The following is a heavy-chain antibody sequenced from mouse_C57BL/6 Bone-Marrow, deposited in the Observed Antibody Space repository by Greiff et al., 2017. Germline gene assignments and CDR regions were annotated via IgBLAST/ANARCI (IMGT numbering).Heavy chain of an antibody. Sequence: EVQLQPSGPELVKPGASVKISCKASGYSFPDSNMNWLQPSNGKSLEWIGVINPNYGTTSYNQKFKGKATLTVDQSSSTAYMQLNSLTSEDSAVYYCARGYDYDYAMDYWGQGTSVTVSS. J-gene: IGHJ4*01. CDR2: INPNYGTT. D-gene: IGHD2-4*01. V-gene: IGHV1-39*01. CDR3: ARGYDYDYAMDY. CDR1: GYSFPDSN.